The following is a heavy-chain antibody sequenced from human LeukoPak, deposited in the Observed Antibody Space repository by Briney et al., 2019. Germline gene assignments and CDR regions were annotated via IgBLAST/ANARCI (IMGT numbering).Heavy chain of an antibody. D-gene: IGHD6-13*01. CDR1: GGSISRGGYY. Sequence: PSQTLSLTCTVSGGSISRGGYYWSWIRQHPGKGLEWIGYIYYSGSTYYNPSLKSRVTISVDTSKNQFSLKLNSVTAADTAVYYCARDKGSSWPYYYYYYMDVWGKGTTVTVSS. CDR3: ARDKGSSWPYYYYYYMDV. CDR2: IYYSGST. V-gene: IGHV4-31*03. J-gene: IGHJ6*03.